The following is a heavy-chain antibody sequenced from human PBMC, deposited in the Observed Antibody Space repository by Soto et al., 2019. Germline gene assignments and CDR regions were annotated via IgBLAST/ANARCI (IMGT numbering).Heavy chain of an antibody. J-gene: IGHJ4*02. CDR3: ARESKRNDVGGRKDY. CDR2: INPSGGST. CDR1: GYTFTSYY. V-gene: IGHV1-46*01. D-gene: IGHD1-1*01. Sequence: GASVTVSCKASGYTFTSYYIHWVRQDPGQGLEWMGIINPSGGSTSYAQKFQGRVTMTRDTSTSTVYMELSSLRSEDTAVYYCARESKRNDVGGRKDYWGQGTLVTVSS.